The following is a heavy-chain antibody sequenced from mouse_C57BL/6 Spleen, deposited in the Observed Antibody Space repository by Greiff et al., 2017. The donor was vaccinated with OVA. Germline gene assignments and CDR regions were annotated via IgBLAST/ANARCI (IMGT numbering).Heavy chain of an antibody. CDR2: INYDGSST. CDR1: GFTFSDYY. J-gene: IGHJ2*01. D-gene: IGHD2-4*01. CDR3: ARAGLRHYFDY. Sequence: EVKLVESEGGLVQPGSSMKLSCTASGFTFSDYYMAWVRQVPEKGLEWVANINYDGSSTYYLDSLKSRFIISRDNAKNILYLQMSSLKSEDTATYYCARAGLRHYFDYWGQGTTLTVSS. V-gene: IGHV5-16*01.